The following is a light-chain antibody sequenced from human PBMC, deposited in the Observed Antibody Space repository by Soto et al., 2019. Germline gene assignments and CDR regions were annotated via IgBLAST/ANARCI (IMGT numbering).Light chain of an antibody. Sequence: EIIMTQSPATLSVSPGERVTLSCRASQSISGNLAWYQHKPGQAPRLLISGASAGAPGFQVRFSGSGSGTEFTLTIRSLQSEDFAVYYCKQYNNWPGTFGQGTKVDIK. J-gene: IGKJ1*01. CDR2: GAS. CDR1: QSISGN. CDR3: KQYNNWPGT. V-gene: IGKV3-15*01.